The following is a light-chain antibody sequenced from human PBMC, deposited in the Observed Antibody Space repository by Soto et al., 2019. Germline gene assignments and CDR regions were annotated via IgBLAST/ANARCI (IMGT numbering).Light chain of an antibody. J-gene: IGKJ2*01. CDR2: GAS. V-gene: IGKV3-15*01. Sequence: EIVMTQSPATLSVSPGERATLSCRASQSVSSNLAWYQQKPGQAPRLLIYGASTRATGIPARFSGSGSGTEFTLTISSLQSEDFAVYYYKQYNNWPYTFGQGTKLEIK. CDR1: QSVSSN. CDR3: KQYNNWPYT.